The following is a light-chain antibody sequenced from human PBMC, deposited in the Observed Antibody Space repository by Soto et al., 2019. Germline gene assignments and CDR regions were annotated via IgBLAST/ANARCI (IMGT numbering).Light chain of an antibody. CDR3: AAWDDSLSGPVV. Sequence: QSVLTQPPSASGTPEQRVTISCSGSSSNIGSNYVYWYQQLPGTAPKLLIYSNNQRPAGVPDRFSGSKSGTSASLAISGLRSEDEADYYCAAWDDSLSGPVVFGGGTKLTVL. CDR1: SSNIGSNY. J-gene: IGLJ2*01. V-gene: IGLV1-47*02. CDR2: SNN.